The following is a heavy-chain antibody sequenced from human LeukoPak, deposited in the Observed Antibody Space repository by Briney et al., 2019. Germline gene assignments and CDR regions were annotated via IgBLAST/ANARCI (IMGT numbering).Heavy chain of an antibody. D-gene: IGHD1-7*01. CDR1: GYTFIDYF. V-gene: IGHV1-2*02. CDR3: VRAVSGTLGGAFDI. CDR2: INPNSGVT. Sequence: GASVKVSRKASGYTFIDYFIHWMRQTPGQGLEWLGWINPNSGVTRYAQKFQDRVTITRDTAAYMELSSLKSDDTAVYYCVRAVSGTLGGAFDIWGQGTAVTVSS. J-gene: IGHJ3*02.